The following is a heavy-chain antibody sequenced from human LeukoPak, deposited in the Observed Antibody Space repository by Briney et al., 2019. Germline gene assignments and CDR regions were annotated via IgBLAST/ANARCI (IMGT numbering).Heavy chain of an antibody. J-gene: IGHJ4*02. CDR3: ARHGRGYSYGYLFDY. D-gene: IGHD5-18*01. V-gene: IGHV4-59*08. CDR2: IYYSGST. CDR1: GGSISSYY. Sequence: SETLSLTCTVSGGSISSYYWSWIRQPPGKGLEWIWFIYYSGSTNYNPSLKSRVTISVDTSKNQFSLKLSSVTAADTAVYYCARHGRGYSYGYLFDYWGQGTLVTVSS.